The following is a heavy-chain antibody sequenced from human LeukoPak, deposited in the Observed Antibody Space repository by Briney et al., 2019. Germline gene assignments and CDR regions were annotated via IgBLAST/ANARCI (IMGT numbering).Heavy chain of an antibody. CDR1: GYTFTSYD. D-gene: IGHD5-24*01. CDR2: MNPNSGNT. CDR3: ARSLDGYNTFDP. J-gene: IGHJ5*02. Sequence: SVKVSCKASGYTFTSYDINWVRQATGQGLEWMGWMNPNSGNTGYAQKFQGRVTMTRNTSISTAYMELSSLRSEDTAVYYCARSLDGYNTFDPWGQGTLVTVSS. V-gene: IGHV1-8*01.